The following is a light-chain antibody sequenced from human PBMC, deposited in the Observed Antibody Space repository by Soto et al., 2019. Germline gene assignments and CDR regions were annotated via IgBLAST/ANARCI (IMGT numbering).Light chain of an antibody. V-gene: IGKV3-11*01. CDR2: DAS. CDR1: QSVSSY. J-gene: IGKJ5*01. CDR3: QQRSNWPPRIT. Sequence: EIVLTQSPATLSLSPGERATLSCRASQSVSSYLAWYQQKPGQAPRLLIYDASNRATDIPARFSGSGSGTDFTLTISSPEPEDFAVYYCQQRSNWPPRITFGQGTRLEIK.